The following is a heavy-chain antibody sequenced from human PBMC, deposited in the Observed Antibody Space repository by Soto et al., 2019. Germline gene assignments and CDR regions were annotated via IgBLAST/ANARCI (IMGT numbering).Heavy chain of an antibody. V-gene: IGHV1-18*01. CDR2: ISAYNGNT. D-gene: IGHD3-3*01. CDR3: ASPNVDDFWSTPLY. J-gene: IGHJ4*02. Sequence: QVQLVQSGAEVKKPGASVKVSCKASGYTFTSYGISWVRQAPGQGLEWMGWISAYNGNTNYAQKLQGRVTMTTDTSPSAAYMELRSLRSDDTAVYYGASPNVDDFWSTPLYWGQGTLVTVSS. CDR1: GYTFTSYG.